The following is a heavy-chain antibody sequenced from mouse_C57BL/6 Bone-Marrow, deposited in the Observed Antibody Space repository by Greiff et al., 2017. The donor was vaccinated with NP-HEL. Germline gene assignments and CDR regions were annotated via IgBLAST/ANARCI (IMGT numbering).Heavy chain of an antibody. J-gene: IGHJ3*01. V-gene: IGHV14-4*01. CDR1: GFNIKDDY. CDR3: TTRGWLRRGFAY. CDR2: IDPENGDT. D-gene: IGHD2-2*01. Sequence: VQLQQSGAELVRPGASVKLSCTASGFNIKDDYMHWVKQRPEQGLEWIGWIDPENGDTEYASKFQGKATITADTSSNTAYLQLSSLKSEDTAVYYGTTRGWLRRGFAYWGQGTLVTVSA.